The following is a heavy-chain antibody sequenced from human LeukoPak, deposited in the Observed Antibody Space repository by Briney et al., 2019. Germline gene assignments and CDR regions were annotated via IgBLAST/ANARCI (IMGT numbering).Heavy chain of an antibody. V-gene: IGHV3-23*01. D-gene: IGHD3-10*01. J-gene: IGHJ3*02. Sequence: GESLRLSCAASGFTFSSYAMSWVRQAPGKGLEWVSAISGSGGSTYYADSVKGRFTISRDNSKNTLYLQMNSLRAEDTAVYYCAKDLRITMVRGAFDIWGQGTMVTVSS. CDR1: GFTFSSYA. CDR2: ISGSGGST. CDR3: AKDLRITMVRGAFDI.